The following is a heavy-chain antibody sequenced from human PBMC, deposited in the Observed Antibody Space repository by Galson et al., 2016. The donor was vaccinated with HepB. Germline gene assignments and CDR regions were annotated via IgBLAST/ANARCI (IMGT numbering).Heavy chain of an antibody. CDR2: ISGSDDST. V-gene: IGHV3-23*01. Sequence: LRLSCAASGFTFSSYAMSWVRQAPGKGLEWVSSISGSDDSTYYADSVKGRFTISRDNSKNTLYLQMNSLRAEDTAVYYCAKGAGQWLVRFDYWGQGTLVTVSS. J-gene: IGHJ4*02. CDR3: AKGAGQWLVRFDY. CDR1: GFTFSSYA. D-gene: IGHD6-19*01.